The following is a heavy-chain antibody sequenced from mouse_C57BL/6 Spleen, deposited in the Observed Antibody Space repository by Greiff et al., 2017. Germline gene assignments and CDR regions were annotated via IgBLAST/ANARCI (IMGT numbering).Heavy chain of an antibody. D-gene: IGHD4-1*01. CDR1: GYTFTSYW. J-gene: IGHJ3*01. CDR2: INPSDSDT. CDR3: ARSGTGAGFAY. Sequence: QVQLQQPGAELVRPGSSVKLSCKASGYTFTSYWMHWVKQRPIQGLEWIGNINPSDSDTHYNHKFTDKATLTVDKSSSTAYMQLSSLTSEDSAVYYWARSGTGAGFAYWGQGTLVTVSA. V-gene: IGHV1-52*01.